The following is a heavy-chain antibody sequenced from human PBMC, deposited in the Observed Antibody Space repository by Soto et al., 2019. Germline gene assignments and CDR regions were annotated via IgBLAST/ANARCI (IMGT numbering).Heavy chain of an antibody. J-gene: IGHJ4*02. CDR2: ISGSSDRT. V-gene: IGHV3-23*01. CDR1: GFSFSNYA. Sequence: EVKLLESGGVLVQPGWSLRLYCVGSGFSFSNYAMSWVRKGPGKGLEWVSVISGSSDRTYYADSVKGRFTISRDNHKNAQYMQINIRRVEDTAVYYCEQATERLNRNWGQGTLVIVST. CDR3: EQATERLNRN.